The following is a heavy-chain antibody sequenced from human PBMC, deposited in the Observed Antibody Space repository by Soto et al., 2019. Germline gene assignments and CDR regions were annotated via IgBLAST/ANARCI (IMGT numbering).Heavy chain of an antibody. Sequence: PGGSLRLSCAASGCSFGDYAMSWVRQAPGKGLEWVSGISGTGSRTSYADSVRGRFTISRDNVNNTLSLQMDSLRAEDTAVYYCARGGRYTYGYGDYSYGMDVWGQGTTVTVSS. J-gene: IGHJ6*02. CDR1: GCSFGDYA. D-gene: IGHD5-18*01. CDR2: ISGTGSRT. V-gene: IGHV3-23*01. CDR3: ARGGRYTYGYGDYSYGMDV.